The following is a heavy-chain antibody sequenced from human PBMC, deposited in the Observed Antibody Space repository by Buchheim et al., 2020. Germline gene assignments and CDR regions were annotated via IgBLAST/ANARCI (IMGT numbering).Heavy chain of an antibody. CDR1: GFTVSSNY. CDR2: IYSGGST. CDR3: ARDPWEPRHYYGMDV. V-gene: IGHV3-66*02. J-gene: IGHJ6*02. D-gene: IGHD1-26*01. Sequence: EVQLVESGGGLVQPGGSLRLSCAASGFTVSSNYMSWVRQAPGKGLEWVSVIYSGGSTYYADSVKGRFTISRDNSKNTLFLQMNSLRAEDTAVYYCARDPWEPRHYYGMDVWGQGTT.